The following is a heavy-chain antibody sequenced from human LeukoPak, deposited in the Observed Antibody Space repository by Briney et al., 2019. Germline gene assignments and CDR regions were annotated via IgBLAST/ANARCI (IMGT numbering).Heavy chain of an antibody. V-gene: IGHV5-51*01. CDR2: IYPGDSDT. D-gene: IGHD3-22*01. Sequence: GESLKISCKGSVYSFTSYWIGWVRQMPGKGLEWMGIIYPGDSDTRYRPSFQGQVTISADQSISTAYLQWSSLKASDTAMYYCARVGDSSGLDAFDIWGQGTMVTVSS. CDR1: VYSFTSYW. CDR3: ARVGDSSGLDAFDI. J-gene: IGHJ3*02.